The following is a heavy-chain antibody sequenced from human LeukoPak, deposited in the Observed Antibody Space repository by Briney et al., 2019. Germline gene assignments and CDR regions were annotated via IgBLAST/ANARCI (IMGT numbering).Heavy chain of an antibody. CDR1: GYTLTELS. V-gene: IGHV1-24*01. Sequence: GASVKVSCKVSGYTLTELSMHWVRQAPGKGLEWMGGFNPEDGETIYAQKFQGRVTMTEDTSTDTAYMELSSLRSEDTAVYYCATQGKVAATFDYWGQGTLVTVSS. D-gene: IGHD2-15*01. CDR2: FNPEDGET. CDR3: ATQGKVAATFDY. J-gene: IGHJ4*02.